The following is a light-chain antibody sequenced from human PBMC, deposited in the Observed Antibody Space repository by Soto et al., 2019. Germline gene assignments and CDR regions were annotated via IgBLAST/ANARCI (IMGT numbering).Light chain of an antibody. Sequence: QSVLTQPASVSGSPGQSITISCTGTSSDVGSYNLVSWYQQHPGKAPKLMIYDVSKRPSGVSNRFSGSKSGNTASLTISGLQAEDEADYYCCSYAGSSTLVVGAGTKVTVL. J-gene: IGLJ1*01. CDR1: SSDVGSYNL. CDR2: DVS. CDR3: CSYAGSSTLV. V-gene: IGLV2-23*02.